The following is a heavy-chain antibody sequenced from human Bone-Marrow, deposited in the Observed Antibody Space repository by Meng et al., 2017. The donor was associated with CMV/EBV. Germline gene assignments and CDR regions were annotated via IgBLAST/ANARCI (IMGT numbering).Heavy chain of an antibody. J-gene: IGHJ4*02. Sequence: GESLKISCAASGFTFSSYEMNWVRQAPGKGLEWVSYITSSGTTIFYADSVKGRFTLSRDDATNSLYLQMNSLRAEDTAVYYCARAGLFEGYLDYWGQGALVTVSS. CDR2: ITSSGTTI. D-gene: IGHD2-21*01. V-gene: IGHV3-48*03. CDR1: GFTFSSYE. CDR3: ARAGLFEGYLDY.